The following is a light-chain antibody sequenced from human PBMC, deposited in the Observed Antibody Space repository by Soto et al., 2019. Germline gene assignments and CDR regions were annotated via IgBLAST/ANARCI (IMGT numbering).Light chain of an antibody. Sequence: QSALTQPASVSGSPGQSITISCTGTSSDVGSYNLVSWYQQHPGKAPKHMIYEGSKRPSGVSNRFSGSKSGNTASLTISGLQAEDEADYYCCSYAGSTTYVSGTGTKLTVL. V-gene: IGLV2-23*01. CDR2: EGS. CDR3: CSYAGSTTYV. J-gene: IGLJ1*01. CDR1: SSDVGSYNL.